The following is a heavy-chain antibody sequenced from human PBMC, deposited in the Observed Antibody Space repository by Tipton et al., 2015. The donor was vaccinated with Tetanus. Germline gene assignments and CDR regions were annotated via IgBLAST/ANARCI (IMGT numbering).Heavy chain of an antibody. J-gene: IGHJ4*02. V-gene: IGHV4-4*07. CDR3: ARHPGSPIVVAVAL. CDR2: IYAPGIT. CDR1: GGSITSNY. D-gene: IGHD1-14*01. Sequence: TLSLTCTVSGGSITSNYWTWIRQPAGKGLEWIGRIYAPGITNYNPSLKSRVSMSVDTSKNQFSLRLSSVTAADTAVYYCARHPGSPIVVAVALWGQGTLVTVSS.